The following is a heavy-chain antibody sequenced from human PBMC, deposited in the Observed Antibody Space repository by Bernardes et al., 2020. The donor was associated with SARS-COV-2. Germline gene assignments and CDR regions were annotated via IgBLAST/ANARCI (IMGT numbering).Heavy chain of an antibody. D-gene: IGHD3-10*02. CDR3: AGCPGSYYNAAGLYSDY. V-gene: IGHV3-66*01. CDR1: GFTVGSNY. CDR2: IYSGGST. Sequence: GGSLRLSCAASGFTVGSNYMTWVRQAPGKGLEWVSVIYSGGSTYYADSVKGRFTISRDISKNTLYLQMNSLRAEDTAVYYCAGCPGSYYNAAGLYSDYWGQGALVTVSS. J-gene: IGHJ4*02.